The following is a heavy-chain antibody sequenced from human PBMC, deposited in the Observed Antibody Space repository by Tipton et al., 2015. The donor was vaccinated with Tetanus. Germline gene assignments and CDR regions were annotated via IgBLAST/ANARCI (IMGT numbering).Heavy chain of an antibody. V-gene: IGHV3-7*03. Sequence: SLRLSCSTSGFIFSNYWMSWVRQAPGKGLEWVANINRDGSGKYYVDSVKGRFTISRDNSKNTLYLQMSNLRAEDTAVYYCARDYPDFDYWGQGTLVTVSS. CDR3: ARDYPDFDY. CDR1: GFIFSNYW. CDR2: INRDGSGK. D-gene: IGHD3-16*02. J-gene: IGHJ4*02.